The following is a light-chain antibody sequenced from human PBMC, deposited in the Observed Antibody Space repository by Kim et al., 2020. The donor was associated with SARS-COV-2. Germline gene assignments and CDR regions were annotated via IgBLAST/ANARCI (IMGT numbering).Light chain of an antibody. J-gene: IGKJ4*01. CDR3: QQHDYWPLT. Sequence: PRERAQFSMRASHRIRSNLALYQQKPAQAPWLLSYGASTRATGIPVRLRGSGSGTEFTLTISSLQSEDFAVYYCQQHDYWPLTFGGGTKVDIK. V-gene: IGKV3-15*01. CDR1: HRIRSN. CDR2: GAS.